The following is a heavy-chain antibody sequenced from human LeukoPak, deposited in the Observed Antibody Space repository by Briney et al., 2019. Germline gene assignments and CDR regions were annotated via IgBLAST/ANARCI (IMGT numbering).Heavy chain of an antibody. Sequence: SETLSLTCGVSGGSIDITNYWCWVRQAPGKGLEWIGEISHDGTTNYNPSLRSRVAMSLDRANNQFSLSLTSVTAADTAVYYCTREDRPFCPFAYWGQGVLVTVSS. D-gene: IGHD3-22*01. CDR1: GGSIDITNY. V-gene: IGHV4-4*02. CDR2: ISHDGTT. J-gene: IGHJ4*02. CDR3: TREDRPFCPFAY.